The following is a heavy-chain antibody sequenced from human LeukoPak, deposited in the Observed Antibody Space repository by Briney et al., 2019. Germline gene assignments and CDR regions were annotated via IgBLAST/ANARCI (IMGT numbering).Heavy chain of an antibody. CDR2: ISSNGGST. CDR3: ARGDGYNYLYYFDC. CDR1: GFTFSFYA. J-gene: IGHJ4*02. V-gene: IGHV3-64*01. Sequence: GGSLRLSCAASGFTFSFYAMHWVRQAPGKGLEYGSAISSNGGSTYYANSVEGRFTISRDNSKNTLYLQMGSLRAEDMAVYYCARGDGYNYLYYFDCWGQGTLVTVSS. D-gene: IGHD5-24*01.